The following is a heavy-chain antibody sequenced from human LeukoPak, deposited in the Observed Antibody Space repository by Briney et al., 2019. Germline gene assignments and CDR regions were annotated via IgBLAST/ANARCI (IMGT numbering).Heavy chain of an antibody. D-gene: IGHD5-12*01. CDR3: ARARPGPDYLDHDY. Sequence: ASVKVSCKASGYTFTSCDINWLRQATGQGLEWMGWMNPNSGNTGYAQKFQGRVTMTRNTSISTAYMELSSLRSEDTAVYYCARARPGPDYLDHDYWGQGTLVTVSS. J-gene: IGHJ4*02. CDR2: MNPNSGNT. V-gene: IGHV1-8*01. CDR1: GYTFTSCD.